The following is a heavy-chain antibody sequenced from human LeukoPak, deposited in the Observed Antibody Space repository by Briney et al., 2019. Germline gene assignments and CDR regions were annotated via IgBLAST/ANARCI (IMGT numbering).Heavy chain of an antibody. CDR1: GFTFSSYG. Sequence: GGSLRLSCAASGFTFSSYGMSWVRQAPGKGLEWVSAISGSGGSTYYADSVKGRFTISRDNSKNTLYLQMTSLRAEDTAVYYCVYYLVGAKRSFDYWGQGTLVTVSS. CDR3: VYYLVGAKRSFDY. V-gene: IGHV3-23*01. CDR2: ISGSGGST. J-gene: IGHJ4*02. D-gene: IGHD1-26*01.